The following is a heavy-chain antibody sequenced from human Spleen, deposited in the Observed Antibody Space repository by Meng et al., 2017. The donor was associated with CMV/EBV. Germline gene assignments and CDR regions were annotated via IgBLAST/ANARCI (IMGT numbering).Heavy chain of an antibody. J-gene: IGHJ4*02. V-gene: IGHV3-7*03. Sequence: GESLKISCAASGFTFDDNYMSWVRQAPGKGLEWVAGMSPDGSQKFYVDSVKGRFIISRDNAKNSLYLQMNSLRAEDTAVYYCANDYSNYEGWYWGQGTLVTVSS. D-gene: IGHD4-11*01. CDR3: ANDYSNYEGWY. CDR2: MSPDGSQK. CDR1: GFTFDDNY.